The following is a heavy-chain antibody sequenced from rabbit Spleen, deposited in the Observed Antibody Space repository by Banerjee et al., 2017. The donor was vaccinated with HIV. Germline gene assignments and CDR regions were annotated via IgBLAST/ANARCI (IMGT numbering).Heavy chain of an antibody. CDR3: ARARDTYDDVGDYARLDL. J-gene: IGHJ3*01. Sequence: EQLEESGGGLVKPEGSLTLTCKASGVSLNDKDVMCWVRQAPGKGLEWIACIDTGSSGFTYYASWAKGRFTISETSSTTVTLQMTSLTAADTATYLCARARDTYDDVGDYARLDLWAQGPSSPS. D-gene: IGHD2-1*01. V-gene: IGHV1S45*01. CDR2: IDTGSSGFT. CDR1: GVSLNDKDV.